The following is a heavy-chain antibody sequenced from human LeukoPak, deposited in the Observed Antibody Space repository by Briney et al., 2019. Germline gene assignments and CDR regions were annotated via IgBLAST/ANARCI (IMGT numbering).Heavy chain of an antibody. CDR1: GFTFSSYS. CDR3: AKCTPTSAAGSDAFDM. CDR2: VSSSSSYI. V-gene: IGHV3-21*01. D-gene: IGHD6-13*01. J-gene: IGHJ3*02. Sequence: GGSLRLSCAASGFTFSSYSMNWVRQAPGKGLEWVSSVSSSSSYIYYADSVKGRFTISRDNAKNSLYLQMNSLRAEDTAVYYCAKCTPTSAAGSDAFDMWGQGTMVTVSS.